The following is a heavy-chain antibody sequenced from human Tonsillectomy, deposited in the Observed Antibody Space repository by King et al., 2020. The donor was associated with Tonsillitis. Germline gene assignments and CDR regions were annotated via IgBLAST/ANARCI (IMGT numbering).Heavy chain of an antibody. Sequence: HVQLQESGPGLVKPSQTLSLTCTVSGGSISSGTYYWSWIRQHPGKGLEWIGYIYYSGSTYYNPSLKSRVTISVATSKNQFSLKLSSVTAADTAVYYCARDKLPPPLSIPARRWFDPWGQGTLVTVSS. V-gene: IGHV4-31*03. D-gene: IGHD6-6*01. CDR2: IYYSGST. CDR1: GGSISSGTYY. J-gene: IGHJ5*02. CDR3: ARDKLPPPLSIPARRWFDP.